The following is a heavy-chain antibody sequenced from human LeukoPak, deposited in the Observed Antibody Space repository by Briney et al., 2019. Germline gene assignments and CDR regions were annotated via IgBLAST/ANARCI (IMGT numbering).Heavy chain of an antibody. CDR3: ARDVLLWFGDDYYYYYGMDV. CDR2: IYYSGST. CDR1: GGSISSYY. Sequence: SETLSLTCTVSGGSISSYYWSWIRQPPGKGLEWIGYIYYSGSTNYNSSLKSRVTISVDTSKNQFSLKLSSVTAADTAVYYCARDVLLWFGDDYYYYYGMDVWGQGTTVTVSS. D-gene: IGHD3-10*01. J-gene: IGHJ6*02. V-gene: IGHV4-59*01.